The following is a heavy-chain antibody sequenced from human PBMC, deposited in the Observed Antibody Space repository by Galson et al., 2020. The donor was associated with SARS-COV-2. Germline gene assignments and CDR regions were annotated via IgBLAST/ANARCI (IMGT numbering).Heavy chain of an antibody. CDR3: ARDPAPLYGDNYYYGMDV. Sequence: SHTLSLTCGVSDAPMSSYYWRWMRQPPGKGLEWIGYISYSGSTSYNPSLRSRVTISVDLSKNQLSLKVTSVTAADTAVYYCARDPAPLYGDNYYYGMDVWGRGTTVTVSS. J-gene: IGHJ6*02. V-gene: IGHV4-59*01. CDR1: DAPMSSYY. D-gene: IGHD4-17*01. CDR2: ISYSGST.